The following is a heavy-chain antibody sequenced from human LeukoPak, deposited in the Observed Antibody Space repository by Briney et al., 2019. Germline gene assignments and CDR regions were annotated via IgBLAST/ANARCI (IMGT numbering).Heavy chain of an antibody. CDR2: ISGSGGST. D-gene: IGHD1-26*01. Sequence: PGGSLRLSCAASGLTFSSYAMSWVRQAPGKGLEWVSAISGSGGSTYYADSVKGRFTISRDNSKNTLYLQMNSLRAEDTAVYYCAKDSGIVGATSSWYYYYGMDVWGQGTTVTVSS. CDR3: AKDSGIVGATSSWYYYYGMDV. J-gene: IGHJ6*02. CDR1: GLTFSSYA. V-gene: IGHV3-23*01.